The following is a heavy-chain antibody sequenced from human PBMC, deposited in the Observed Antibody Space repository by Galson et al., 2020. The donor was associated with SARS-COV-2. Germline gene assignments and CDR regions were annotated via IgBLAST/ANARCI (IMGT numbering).Heavy chain of an antibody. J-gene: IGHJ6*03. CDR3: ARHLDLGLHYYMDV. CDR2: IDPSDAYT. Sequence: HGESLKISCKGSGYSFTSYWISWVRQMPGKGLEWMGRIDPSDAYTNYSPSFQGHVTISADKSISTAYLQWSSLKASDTAMYYCARHLDLGLHYYMDVWGKGTTVTVSS. D-gene: IGHD1-7*01. V-gene: IGHV5-10-1*01. CDR1: GYSFTSYW.